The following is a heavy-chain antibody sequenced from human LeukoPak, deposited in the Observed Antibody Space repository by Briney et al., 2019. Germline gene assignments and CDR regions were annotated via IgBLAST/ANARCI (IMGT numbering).Heavy chain of an antibody. CDR2: ISYDGSNK. Sequence: GGSLRLSCAASGFTFSSYGMHWVRQAPGKGLEWVAVISYDGSNKYYADSVKGRFTISRDNSKNTLYLQMNSLRAEDTAVYYCAKDSSSWFMDVWGQGTTVTVSS. V-gene: IGHV3-30*18. D-gene: IGHD6-13*01. CDR1: GFTFSSYG. J-gene: IGHJ6*02. CDR3: AKDSSSWFMDV.